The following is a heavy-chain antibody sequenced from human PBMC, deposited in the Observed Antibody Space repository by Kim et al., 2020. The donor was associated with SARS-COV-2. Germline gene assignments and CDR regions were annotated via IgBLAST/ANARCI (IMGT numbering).Heavy chain of an antibody. CDR3: AKHHGVVWFGLPFDY. D-gene: IGHD3-10*01. V-gene: IGHV3-23*01. CDR2: INFYGTDT. CDR1: GFTFSSHS. J-gene: IGHJ4*02. Sequence: GGSLRLSCAASGFTFSSHSMSWVRQAPGKGLEWVSGINFYGTDTYYADSVKGRFTISRDNSKNTLYLQMTSLRAEDTAIYYCAKHHGVVWFGLPFDYWGQGILVTVSS.